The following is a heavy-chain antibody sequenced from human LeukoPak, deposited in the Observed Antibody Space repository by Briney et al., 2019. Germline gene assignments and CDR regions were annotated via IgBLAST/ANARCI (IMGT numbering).Heavy chain of an antibody. CDR3: AKDQLGYFDY. CDR1: GFTFDDYA. Sequence: PGGSLRLSCAASGFTFDDYAMHWVRQAPGKGLEWVSGISWNSGSIGYADSVKGRFTTSRDNAKNSLYLQMNSLRAEDMALYYCAKDQLGYFDYWGQGTLVTVSS. V-gene: IGHV3-9*03. J-gene: IGHJ4*02. D-gene: IGHD6-13*01. CDR2: ISWNSGSI.